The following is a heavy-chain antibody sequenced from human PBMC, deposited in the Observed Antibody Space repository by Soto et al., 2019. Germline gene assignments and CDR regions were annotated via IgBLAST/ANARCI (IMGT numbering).Heavy chain of an antibody. D-gene: IGHD6-25*01. CDR2: ISYDGSNK. Sequence: QVQLVESGGGVVQPGRSLRLSCAASGFTFSSYGMHWVRQAPGKGLEWVAVISYDGSNKYYADSVKGRFTISRDNFKNTLYLQMNSLRAEDTAVYYCAKGTPYSSAGPFDYWGQGTLVTVSS. J-gene: IGHJ4*02. CDR3: AKGTPYSSAGPFDY. CDR1: GFTFSSYG. V-gene: IGHV3-30*18.